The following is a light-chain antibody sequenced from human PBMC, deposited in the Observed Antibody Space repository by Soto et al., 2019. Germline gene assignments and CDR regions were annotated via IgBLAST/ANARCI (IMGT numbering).Light chain of an antibody. CDR3: EQSVSGA. V-gene: IGKV2-30*02. CDR1: QSLVHSDGNTY. Sequence: DIVMTQSPLSLPVTLGQPASISCRSSQSLVHSDGNTYLNWFQQRPGQSPRRLIYRVSNRDSGVPDSFSGSGSGTDFTLKISRVEAEHFAVYYCEQSVSGAFGQGTKVDIK. CDR2: RVS. J-gene: IGKJ1*01.